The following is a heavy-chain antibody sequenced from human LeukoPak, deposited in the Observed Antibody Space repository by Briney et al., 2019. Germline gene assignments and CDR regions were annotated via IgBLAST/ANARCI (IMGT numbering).Heavy chain of an antibody. D-gene: IGHD6-19*01. CDR3: ARLRRPSSGWYYFDY. CDR1: GYSISSGYY. Sequence: PSETLSLTCTVSGYSISSGYYWGWIRQPPGKGLEWIGSIYHSGSTYYNPSLKSRVTISVDTSKNQFSLELSSVTAPDTAVYYCARLRRPSSGWYYFDYWGQGTLVTVSS. CDR2: IYHSGST. V-gene: IGHV4-38-2*02. J-gene: IGHJ4*02.